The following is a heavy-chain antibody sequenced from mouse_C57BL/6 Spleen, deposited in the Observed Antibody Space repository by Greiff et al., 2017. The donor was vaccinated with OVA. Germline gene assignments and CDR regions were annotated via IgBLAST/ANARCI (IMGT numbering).Heavy chain of an antibody. CDR3: ARGDYYGRGGFDY. Sequence: VQLQESGPELVKPGASVKISCKASGYTFTDYYINWVKQRPGQGLEWIGWIFPGSGSTYYNEKFKGKATLTVDKSSSTAYMLLSSLTSEDSAVYFCARGDYYGRGGFDYWGQGTTLTVSS. CDR1: GYTFTDYY. V-gene: IGHV1-75*01. CDR2: IFPGSGST. J-gene: IGHJ2*01. D-gene: IGHD1-1*01.